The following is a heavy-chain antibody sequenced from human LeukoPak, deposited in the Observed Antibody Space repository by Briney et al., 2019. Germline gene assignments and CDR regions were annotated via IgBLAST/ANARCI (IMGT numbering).Heavy chain of an antibody. Sequence: PGGSLRLSCAASGFTFDDYAMHWVRQAPGKGLEWVSAIRGSGDRTHYADSVKGRFTISRDNSKNTLYLQMNRLRAVDPAVYSCAKDSKIVGAPFTSYHYMDVWGEGTAVTVSS. V-gene: IGHV3-23*01. CDR1: GFTFDDYA. CDR2: IRGSGDRT. D-gene: IGHD1-26*01. CDR3: AKDSKIVGAPFTSYHYMDV. J-gene: IGHJ6*03.